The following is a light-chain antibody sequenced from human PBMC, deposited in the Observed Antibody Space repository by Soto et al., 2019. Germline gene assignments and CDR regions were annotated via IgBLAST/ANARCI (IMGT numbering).Light chain of an antibody. CDR1: QSVGGSS. CDR2: DTS. Sequence: ETLFTQSPGTLSLSPGERATVSCRASQSVGGSSLAWYQQRPGQARRLLIYDTSKRATGIPDRFSGSGSGTDFTLTISRLEPEDFAVYYCQQYQNSPRTFGQGTRWIS. CDR3: QQYQNSPRT. V-gene: IGKV3-20*01. J-gene: IGKJ1*01.